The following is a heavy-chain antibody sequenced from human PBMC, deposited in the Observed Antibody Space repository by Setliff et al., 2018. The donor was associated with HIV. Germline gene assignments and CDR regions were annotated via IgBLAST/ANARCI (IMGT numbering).Heavy chain of an antibody. Sequence: NPSETLSLTCGVFDSSFSTIYWSWISQSPGKGLEWVGEIEHAGATHYATSLGSRIHISIDTSQKQVSLNLTSLTAADTAVYYFAVTKMSHDLWGPGTLVTVSS. CDR3: AVTKMSHDL. D-gene: IGHD2-21*02. J-gene: IGHJ5*02. CDR2: IEHAGAT. V-gene: IGHV4-34*01. CDR1: DSSFSTIY.